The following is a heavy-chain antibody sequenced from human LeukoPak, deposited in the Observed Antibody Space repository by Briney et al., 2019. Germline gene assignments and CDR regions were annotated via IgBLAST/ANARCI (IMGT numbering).Heavy chain of an antibody. CDR2: INPNSGGT. CDR3: ARVNQLPMDDAFDI. D-gene: IGHD2-2*01. V-gene: IGHV1-2*02. J-gene: IGHJ3*02. Sequence: ASVKVSCKASGYTFTGYYMHWVRQAPGQGLEWMGWINPNSGGTNYAQKVQGRVTMTRDTSISTAYMEPSRLRSDDTAVYYCARVNQLPMDDAFDIWGQGTMVTVSS. CDR1: GYTFTGYY.